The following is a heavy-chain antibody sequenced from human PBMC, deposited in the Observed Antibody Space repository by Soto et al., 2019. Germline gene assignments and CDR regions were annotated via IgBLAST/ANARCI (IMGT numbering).Heavy chain of an antibody. J-gene: IGHJ4*02. CDR3: ARNLGEGYFDY. CDR1: DDYLIRTTCF. CDR2: IYYSGST. V-gene: IGHV4-39*02. Sequence: PSEPLALPCTLSDDYLIRTTCFWAAVRQPPGKGLEWIGSIYYSGSTYYNPYLKSRVTIFVDTSKNHFSLKLSSVTAADTAVYYCARNLGEGYFDYWGQGTLVTVS.